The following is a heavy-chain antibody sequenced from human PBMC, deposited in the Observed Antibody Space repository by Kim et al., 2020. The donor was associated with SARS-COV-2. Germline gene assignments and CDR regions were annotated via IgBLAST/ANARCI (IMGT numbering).Heavy chain of an antibody. V-gene: IGHV3-21*01. CDR3: ARVHSGGSCYPPLCYYYGMDV. J-gene: IGHJ6*02. D-gene: IGHD2-15*01. Sequence: GGSLRLSCAASGFTFSSYSMNWVRQAPGKGLEWVSSISSSSSYIYYADSVKDRFTISRDNAKNSLYLQMNSLRAEDTAVYYCARVHSGGSCYPPLCYYYGMDVWGQGTTVTVSS. CDR2: ISSSSSYI. CDR1: GFTFSSYS.